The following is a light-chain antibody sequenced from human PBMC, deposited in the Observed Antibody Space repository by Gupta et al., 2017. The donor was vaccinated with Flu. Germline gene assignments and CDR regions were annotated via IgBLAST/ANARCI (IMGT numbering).Light chain of an antibody. V-gene: IGLV2-8*01. Sequence: SVTISCTGTSSDVGGYNYVSWYQQHPGKAPKLMIYEVNKRPSGVPDRFSGSKSSNTASLTVSGLQGEDEADYYCSSYAGSNNVIFGGGTKLTVL. CDR2: EVN. CDR3: SSYAGSNNVI. CDR1: SSDVGGYNY. J-gene: IGLJ2*01.